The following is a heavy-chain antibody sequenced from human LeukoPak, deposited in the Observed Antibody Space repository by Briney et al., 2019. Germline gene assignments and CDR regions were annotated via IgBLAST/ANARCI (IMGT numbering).Heavy chain of an antibody. V-gene: IGHV4-30-4*08. CDR2: IYYSGST. J-gene: IGHJ4*02. CDR1: GGSISSYY. Sequence: SETLSFTCSVSGGSISSYYWSWLRQAPGKGLEWFGNIYYSGSTYYNPPLKSRVTISVDTSKNQFSLKLSSVTAADTAVYYCAREGSYDILTGDLWDGGFDYWGQGTLVTVSS. CDR3: AREGSYDILTGDLWDGGFDY. D-gene: IGHD3-9*01.